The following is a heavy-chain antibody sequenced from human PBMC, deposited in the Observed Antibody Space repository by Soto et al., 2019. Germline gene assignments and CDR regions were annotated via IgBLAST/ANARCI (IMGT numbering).Heavy chain of an antibody. V-gene: IGHV1-69*12. D-gene: IGHD1-26*01. CDR2: IIPIFGTA. J-gene: IGHJ6*02. Sequence: QVQLVQSGAEVKKPGSSVKVSCKASGGTFSSYAISWVRQAPGQGLEWMGGIIPIFGTANYAQKFQGRVTITADEATTTAYMERSSLRYEDPAMYYCARGPEAVSTRPICNGVAVCVQGTTDTVSS. CDR1: GGTFSSYA. CDR3: ARGPEAVSTRPICNGVAV.